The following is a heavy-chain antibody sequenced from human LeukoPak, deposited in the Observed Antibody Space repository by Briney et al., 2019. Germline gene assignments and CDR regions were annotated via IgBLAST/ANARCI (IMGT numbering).Heavy chain of an antibody. D-gene: IGHD3-3*01. V-gene: IGHV3-48*01. CDR1: GFTFSSYS. CDR2: ISSSSSTI. Sequence: GGSLRLSCAASGFTFSSYSMNWVRQAPGKGLEWVSYISSSSSTIYYADSVKGRFTISRDNAKNSLYLQMNSLRAEDTAVYYCARDQLDTIFGIYYYYMDVWGKGTTVTVSS. CDR3: ARDQLDTIFGIYYYYMDV. J-gene: IGHJ6*03.